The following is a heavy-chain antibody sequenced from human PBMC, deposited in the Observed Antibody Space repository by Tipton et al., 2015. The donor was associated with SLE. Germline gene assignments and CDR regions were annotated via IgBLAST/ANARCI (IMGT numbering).Heavy chain of an antibody. CDR1: GFTFSSYG. Sequence: SLRLSCAASGFTFSSYGMHWVRQAPGKGLEWVSSISSSSSYIYYADSVKGRFTISRDNAKNSLYLQMNSLRAEDTAVYYCARRYSSSSAFDYWGQGTLVSVSS. CDR2: ISSSSSYI. CDR3: ARRYSSSSAFDY. D-gene: IGHD6-6*01. J-gene: IGHJ4*02. V-gene: IGHV3-21*01.